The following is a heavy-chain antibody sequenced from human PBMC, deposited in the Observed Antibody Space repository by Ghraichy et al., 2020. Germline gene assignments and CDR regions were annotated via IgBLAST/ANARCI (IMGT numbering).Heavy chain of an antibody. CDR1: GFTFSDAW. CDR3: TTHRPDYDIFRYYYYTDV. J-gene: IGHJ6*03. CDR2: IKSKTEGGTT. D-gene: IGHD3-9*01. V-gene: IGHV3-15*01. Sequence: GGSLRLSCAASGFTFSDAWMSWVRQAPGKGLEWVGRIKSKTEGGTTDYAAPVKGRFTISRDDSKNTLYLQMDSLKTADTAVYYCTTHRPDYDIFRYYYYTDVWGKGTTVTVSS.